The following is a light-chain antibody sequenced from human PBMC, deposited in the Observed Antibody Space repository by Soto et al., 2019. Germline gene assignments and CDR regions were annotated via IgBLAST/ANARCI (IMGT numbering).Light chain of an antibody. Sequence: DIVMTQSPDSLAVSLGERATINCKSSQSVLYSSNNKNYLAWYQQKPGQPPKLLIYWASTRESGVPDRFSGSGSGTDFTLTISSLQAEDVAVCYCQQYYSTLSLTFGGGTKVEIK. J-gene: IGKJ4*01. CDR1: QSVLYSSNNKNY. CDR2: WAS. CDR3: QQYYSTLSLT. V-gene: IGKV4-1*01.